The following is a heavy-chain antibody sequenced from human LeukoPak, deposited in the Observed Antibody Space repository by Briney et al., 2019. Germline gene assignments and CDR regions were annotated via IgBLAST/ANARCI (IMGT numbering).Heavy chain of an antibody. J-gene: IGHJ4*02. CDR2: IYSGGTT. CDR1: GFTVSTNY. CDR3: ARTYCYDSSGPD. D-gene: IGHD3-22*01. V-gene: IGHV3-66*01. Sequence: GGSLRLSCAASGFTVSTNYLSWVRQAPGKGLEWVSVIYSGGTTHYADSVKGRFTISRDNSKNTLYLQMNSLRVEDTAVYYCARTYCYDSSGPDWGQGTLVTVSS.